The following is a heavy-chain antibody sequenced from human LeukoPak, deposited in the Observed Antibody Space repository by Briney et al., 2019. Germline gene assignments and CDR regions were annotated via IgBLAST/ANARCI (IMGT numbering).Heavy chain of an antibody. V-gene: IGHV1-69*13. Sequence: GASVKASCKASGGTFSSYAISWVRQAPGQGLEWMGGIIPIFGTANYAQKFQGRVTITADESTSTAYMELSSLRSEDTAVYYCARDPGRTGHFDYWGQGTLVTVSP. CDR1: GGTFSSYA. CDR2: IIPIFGTA. CDR3: ARDPGRTGHFDY. D-gene: IGHD1-1*01. J-gene: IGHJ4*02.